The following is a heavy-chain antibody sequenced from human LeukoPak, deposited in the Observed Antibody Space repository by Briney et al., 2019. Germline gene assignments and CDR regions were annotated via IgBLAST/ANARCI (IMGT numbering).Heavy chain of an antibody. CDR2: INPDGRDT. CDR3: TSWGDTTAEYFQR. J-gene: IGHJ1*01. CDR1: GFTFNRCR. Sequence: GGSLRLSCVVSGFTFNRCRMNWVRQAPGKGLEWVAHINPDGRDTYYVDSVKGRFTISRDNAQNSMYLQMNSLRVEDTAVYYCTSWGDTTAEYFQRWGQGTLVTVSS. V-gene: IGHV3-7*01. D-gene: IGHD2-21*02.